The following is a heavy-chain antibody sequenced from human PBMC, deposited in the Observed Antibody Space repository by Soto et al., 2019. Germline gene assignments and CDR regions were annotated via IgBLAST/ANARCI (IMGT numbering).Heavy chain of an antibody. V-gene: IGHV4-30-2*01. J-gene: IGHJ3*02. CDR1: GGSISSGGYS. Sequence: QLQLQESGSGLVKPSQTLSLTCAVSGGSISSGGYSWSWIRQPPGKGLEWIGYIYHSGSTYYNPSLKSQVTISVDRSKTQFSLKLSSVTAADTAVYYCARVLLWFGELLPDAFDIWGQGTMVTVSS. CDR3: ARVLLWFGELLPDAFDI. CDR2: IYHSGST. D-gene: IGHD3-10*01.